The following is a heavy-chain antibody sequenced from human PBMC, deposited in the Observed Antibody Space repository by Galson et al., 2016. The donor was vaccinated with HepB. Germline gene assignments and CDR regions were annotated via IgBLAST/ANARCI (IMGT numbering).Heavy chain of an antibody. CDR2: INSRSDK. CDR1: GFHFSSYN. J-gene: IGHJ3*02. D-gene: IGHD3-10*01. Sequence: SLRLSCAASGFHFSSYNMNWVRQAPGKGLQWVSFINSRSDKYYADSVMGRFTISRDNAKSSVYLEMNSLRGEDTAVYYCARDRTKGPGKDAASGDALDIWGQGIMVIVSS. CDR3: ARDRTKGPGKDAASGDALDI. V-gene: IGHV3-21*06.